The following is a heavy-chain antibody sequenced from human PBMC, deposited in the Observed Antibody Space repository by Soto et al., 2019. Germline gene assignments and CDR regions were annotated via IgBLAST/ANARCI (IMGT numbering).Heavy chain of an antibody. CDR3: ARRAVGATGRQAEY. Sequence: TSETLSLTCTVSGGSISSSSYYWGWIRQPPGKGLEWIGSIYYSGSTYYNPSLKSRVTISVDTSKNQFSLKLSSVTAADTAVYYCARRAVGATGRQAEYWGQGTLVTVSS. D-gene: IGHD1-26*01. CDR1: GGSISSSSYY. V-gene: IGHV4-39*01. J-gene: IGHJ4*02. CDR2: IYYSGST.